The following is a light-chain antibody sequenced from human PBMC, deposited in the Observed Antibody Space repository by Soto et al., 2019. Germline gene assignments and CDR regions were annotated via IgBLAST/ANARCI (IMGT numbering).Light chain of an antibody. Sequence: EIVLTQSPATLSLSPGERATLSCMASQSVSSYLAWYQQKPGQAPRLLIYDPVNRATGIPATFSGSESGTDFTLAISSLEPEDFAVYYCQQRSNWPPITFGQGKRLEIK. CDR1: QSVSSY. CDR3: QQRSNWPPIT. J-gene: IGKJ5*01. CDR2: DPV. V-gene: IGKV3-11*01.